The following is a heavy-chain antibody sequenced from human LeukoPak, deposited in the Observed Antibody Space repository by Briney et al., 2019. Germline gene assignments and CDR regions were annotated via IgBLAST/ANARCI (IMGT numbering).Heavy chain of an antibody. CDR2: IYYTGST. J-gene: IGHJ3*02. V-gene: IGHV4-59*12. Sequence: PSETLSLTCTVSGDSISSYYWNWIRQPPGKGLEWIGYIYYTGSTNYNPSLKSRVTISVDTSKNQFSLKLSSVTAADTAVYYCARYYDYVWGSYRSSHDAFDIWGQGTMVTVSS. CDR1: GDSISSYY. D-gene: IGHD3-16*02. CDR3: ARYYDYVWGSYRSSHDAFDI.